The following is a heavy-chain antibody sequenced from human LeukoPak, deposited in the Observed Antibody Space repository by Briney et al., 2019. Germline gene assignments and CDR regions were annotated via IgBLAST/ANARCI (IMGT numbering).Heavy chain of an antibody. CDR2: IYYSGST. V-gene: IGHV4-31*03. J-gene: IGHJ5*02. D-gene: IGHD3-10*01. Sequence: PSQTLSLTCTVSGGSISSGGYYWSWIRQHPGKGLEWIGYIYYSGSTNYNPSLKSRVTISVDTSKNQFSLKLSSVTAADTAVYYCAREVGQPHGDDNWFDPWGQGTLVTVSS. CDR1: GGSISSGGYY. CDR3: AREVGQPHGDDNWFDP.